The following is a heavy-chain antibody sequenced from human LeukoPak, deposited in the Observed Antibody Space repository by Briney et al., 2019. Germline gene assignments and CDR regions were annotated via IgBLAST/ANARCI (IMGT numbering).Heavy chain of an antibody. CDR1: GFTFRLYE. CDR3: VRGYTYNSDYFDY. V-gene: IGHV3-48*03. D-gene: IGHD5-18*01. CDR2: ISSTGSTI. Sequence: GGSLRLSCAASGFTFRLYEVNWVRQAPGKGLEWVSYISSTGSTIYYADSVKGRFTISRDNAKNSLDVQMNSLRAEDTAVYYCVRGYTYNSDYFDYWGQGALVTVSS. J-gene: IGHJ4*02.